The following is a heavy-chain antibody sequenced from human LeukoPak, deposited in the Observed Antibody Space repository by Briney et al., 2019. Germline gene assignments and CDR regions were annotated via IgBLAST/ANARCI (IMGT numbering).Heavy chain of an antibody. J-gene: IGHJ4*02. CDR3: ARGVFSDY. CDR2: IYYSGST. D-gene: IGHD6-13*01. CDR1: GGSISSSGYY. V-gene: IGHV4-39*01. Sequence: SETLSLTCTVSGGSISSSGYYWGWIRQPPGKGLEWIGSIYYSGSTYYNPSLKSRVTISVDTSKNQFTLNLSSVTAADTAVYYCARGVFSDYWGQGTLVTVSS.